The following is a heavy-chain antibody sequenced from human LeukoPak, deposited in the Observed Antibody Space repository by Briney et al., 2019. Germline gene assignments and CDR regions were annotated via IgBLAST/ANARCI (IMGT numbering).Heavy chain of an antibody. J-gene: IGHJ5*02. CDR3: ARALQDIVVVPAAIGWFDP. D-gene: IGHD2-2*01. CDR2: INHSGST. V-gene: IGHV4-34*01. CDR1: GGSFSGYY. Sequence: SETLSLTCAVYGGSFSGYYWSWIRQPPGKALEWIGEINHSGSTNYNPSLKSRVTISVDTSKNQFSLKLSSVTAADTAVYYCARALQDIVVVPAAIGWFDPWGQGTLVTVSS.